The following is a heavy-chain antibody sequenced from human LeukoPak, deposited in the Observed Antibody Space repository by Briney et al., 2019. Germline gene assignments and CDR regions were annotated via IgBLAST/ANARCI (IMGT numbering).Heavy chain of an antibody. CDR2: ISSSSNHI. J-gene: IGHJ4*02. D-gene: IGHD5-24*01. Sequence: GGSLRLSCAASGFTFGTYTMNWVRQAPGKGLERVSSISSSSNHIHYADSVKGRFTISRDNPKNSLYLQMNSLRAEDTAVYYCVRGDGCDYWGQGTLVTVSS. CDR3: VRGDGCDY. CDR1: GFTFGTYT. V-gene: IGHV3-21*01.